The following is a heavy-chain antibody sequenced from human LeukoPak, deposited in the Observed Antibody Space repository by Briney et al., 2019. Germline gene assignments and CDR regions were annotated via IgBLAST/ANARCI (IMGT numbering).Heavy chain of an antibody. CDR1: GFTFSNYW. Sequence: PGGSLRLSCAASGFTFSNYWMSWVRQAPGKGLEWVANIKRDGSEKNYVGSVKGRFTISRDNAKNSLYLQMNSLRAEDTAVYYCARDVGLHDSSGTYFDYWGQGTPVTVSS. V-gene: IGHV3-7*01. CDR2: IKRDGSEK. J-gene: IGHJ4*02. CDR3: ARDVGLHDSSGTYFDY. D-gene: IGHD3-22*01.